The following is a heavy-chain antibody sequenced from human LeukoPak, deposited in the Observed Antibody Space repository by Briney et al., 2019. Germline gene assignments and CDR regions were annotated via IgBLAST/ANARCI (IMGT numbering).Heavy chain of an antibody. CDR3: ARGIESYGDYGY. CDR1: GGSISSYY. V-gene: IGHV4-59*01. D-gene: IGHD4-17*01. J-gene: IGHJ4*02. Sequence: SETLSLTCTVSGGSISSYYWSWIRQPPGKGLEWIGYIYYSGSTNYNPSPKSRVTISIDTSKNQFSLKLSSLTAADTAIYYCARGIESYGDYGYWGQGILVTVSS. CDR2: IYYSGST.